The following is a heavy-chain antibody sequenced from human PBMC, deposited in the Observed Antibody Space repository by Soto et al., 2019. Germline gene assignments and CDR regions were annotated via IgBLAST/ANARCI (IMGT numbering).Heavy chain of an antibody. CDR3: ARDLKVRGVIRDYYYYGMDV. V-gene: IGHV1-69*01. J-gene: IGHJ6*01. D-gene: IGHD3-10*01. CDR1: VGTFSSYA. Sequence: QVQLVQSGAEVKKPGSSVKVSCKASVGTFSSYAISWVRQAPGQGLEWMGGIIPLFGTANYAQKFQGRVTMTEDESTSTAYMELSSLRSEDTAVYYCARDLKVRGVIRDYYYYGMDVWGQGTTVTVSS. CDR2: IIPLFGTA.